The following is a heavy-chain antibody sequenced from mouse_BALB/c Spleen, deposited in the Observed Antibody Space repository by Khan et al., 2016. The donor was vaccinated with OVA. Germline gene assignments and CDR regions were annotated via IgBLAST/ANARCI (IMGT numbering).Heavy chain of an antibody. CDR3: AKGVWSYYYAIDY. D-gene: IGHD2-10*02. CDR2: IWGGGST. CDR1: GFSLTDYG. J-gene: IGHJ4*01. V-gene: IGHV2-6-5*01. Sequence: VQLKQSGPGLVAPSQSLSITCTVSGFSLTDYGVSWIRQPPGKGLEWLGVIWGGGSTYYNSALKSRLSISKDNSKSKVFLKMNSLQTDDTAMYYCAKGVWSYYYAIDYWGQGTSVTVSS.